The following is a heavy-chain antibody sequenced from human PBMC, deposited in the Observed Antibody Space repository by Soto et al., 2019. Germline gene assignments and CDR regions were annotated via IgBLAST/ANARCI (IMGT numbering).Heavy chain of an antibody. CDR2: INHSGST. CDR1: GGSFSGYY. J-gene: IGHJ6*02. CDR3: ARGSRGYYDFWSGYYTGYYYGMDV. Sequence: SETLSLTCAVYGGSFSGYYWSWIRQPPGKGLEWIGEINHSGSTNYNPSLKSRVTISVDTSKNQFSLKLSCVTAADTAVYYCARGSRGYYDFWSGYYTGYYYGMDVWGQGTTVTVSS. V-gene: IGHV4-34*01. D-gene: IGHD3-3*01.